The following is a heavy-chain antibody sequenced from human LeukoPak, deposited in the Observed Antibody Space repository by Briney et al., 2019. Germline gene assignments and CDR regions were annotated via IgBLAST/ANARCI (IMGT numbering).Heavy chain of an antibody. D-gene: IGHD3/OR15-3a*01. CDR3: ARPTWTNYMDV. Sequence: GGSLRLSCAASGFTFSSCSMNWVRQAPGKGLEWVSSISSSSSYIYYADSVKGRFTISRDNAKNSVSLQMNSLRAEDTAVYFCARPTWTNYMDVWGKGTAVTISS. CDR1: GFTFSSCS. J-gene: IGHJ6*03. V-gene: IGHV3-21*01. CDR2: ISSSSSYI.